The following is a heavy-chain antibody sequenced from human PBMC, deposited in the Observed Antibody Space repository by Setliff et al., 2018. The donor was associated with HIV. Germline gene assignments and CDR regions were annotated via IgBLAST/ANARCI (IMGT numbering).Heavy chain of an antibody. D-gene: IGHD3-10*01. Sequence: ASVKVSCKASGYTFSDYYMHWVQQAPGKGLEWMGRVDPEDGETKYAEKFRDRVTISADTSTNTAYLELRSLRSEDTAVYYCETDDYYGSGTHWRGVPWGQGTLVTVSS. CDR1: GYTFSDYY. CDR3: ETDDYYGSGTHWRGVP. V-gene: IGHV1-69-2*01. CDR2: VDPEDGET. J-gene: IGHJ5*02.